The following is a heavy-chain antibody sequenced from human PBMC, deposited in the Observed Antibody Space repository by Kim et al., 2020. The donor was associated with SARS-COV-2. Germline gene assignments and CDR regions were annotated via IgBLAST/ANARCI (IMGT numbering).Heavy chain of an antibody. D-gene: IGHD2-15*01. Sequence: SETLSLTCTVSGGSISSSSYYWGWIRQPPGKGLEWIGSIYYSGSTYYNPSLKSRVTISVDTSKNQFSLKLSSVTAADTAVYYCAGWGAPRDIVVVVAATTGYYYYGMDVWGQGTTVTVSS. J-gene: IGHJ6*02. CDR2: IYYSGST. CDR3: AGWGAPRDIVVVVAATTGYYYYGMDV. V-gene: IGHV4-39*01. CDR1: GGSISSSSYY.